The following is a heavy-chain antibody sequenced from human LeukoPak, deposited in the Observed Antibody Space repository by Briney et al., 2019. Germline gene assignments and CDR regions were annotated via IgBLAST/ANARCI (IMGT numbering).Heavy chain of an antibody. V-gene: IGHV1-8*02. J-gene: IGHJ4*02. D-gene: IGHD3-3*01. CDR3: ARARSLRFLEWSLKYYFDY. CDR2: MNPNSGNT. Sequence: GASVKVSCKASGYTFTTYGISWVRQAPGQGLEWMGWMNPNSGNTGYAQKFQGRVTMTRNTSISTAHMELSSLRSEDTAVYYCARARSLRFLEWSLKYYFDYWGQVTLVTVSS. CDR1: GYTFTTYG.